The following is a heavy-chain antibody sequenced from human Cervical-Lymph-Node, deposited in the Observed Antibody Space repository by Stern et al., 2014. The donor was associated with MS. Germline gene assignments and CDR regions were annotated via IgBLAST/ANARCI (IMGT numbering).Heavy chain of an antibody. CDR1: ANSFSSYW. CDR3: ARPTVTSGYFDY. D-gene: IGHD4-17*01. Sequence: EVQLVQSGAEVKKPGESLQISCKGSANSFSSYWVVWVRQMPGKGLEWMGIIHPDDSDTRYSPSFRGQVTISADKSISTAYLQWGSLKASDTAMYYCARPTVTSGYFDYWGQGTLVTVSS. J-gene: IGHJ4*02. CDR2: IHPDDSDT. V-gene: IGHV5-51*01.